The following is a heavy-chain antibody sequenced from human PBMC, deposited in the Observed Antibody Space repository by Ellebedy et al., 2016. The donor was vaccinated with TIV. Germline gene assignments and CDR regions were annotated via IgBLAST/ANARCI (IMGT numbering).Heavy chain of an antibody. D-gene: IGHD6-13*01. CDR1: GDSISSSNW. V-gene: IGHV4-4*02. CDR3: ARAPAGTQQSPLDY. J-gene: IGHJ4*02. CDR2: IYQSGST. Sequence: MPSETLSLTCAVSGDSISSSNWWNWVRQTPGKGLEWIGEIYQSGSTNYNPSLKSRVTISVDKSKNQFSLKLTSVTAADTAVYYCARAPAGTQQSPLDYWGQGTQVSVSS.